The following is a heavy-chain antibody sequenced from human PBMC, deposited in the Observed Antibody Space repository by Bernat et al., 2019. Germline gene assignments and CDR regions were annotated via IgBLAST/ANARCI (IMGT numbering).Heavy chain of an antibody. D-gene: IGHD3-16*01. V-gene: IGHV4-4*02. Sequence: QVQLQESGPGLVKPSGTLSLTCAVSGGSISRRNWWSWVRQPPGKGLEWIGEIYHSGSTNYNPSLKSRVTIAVDKSKNQFCLKRSSVTAADTAVYYCARVYDYVGEGYGMDVWGQGTTVTVSS. CDR3: ARVYDYVGEGYGMDV. CDR1: GGSISRRNW. CDR2: IYHSGST. J-gene: IGHJ6*02.